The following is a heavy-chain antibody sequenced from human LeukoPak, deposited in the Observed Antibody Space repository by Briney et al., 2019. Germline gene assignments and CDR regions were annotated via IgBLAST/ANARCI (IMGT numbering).Heavy chain of an antibody. D-gene: IGHD1-1*01. Sequence: GASVKVSCKASGYTFTGYYMHWVRQAPGQGLEWMGWINPNSGGTNYAQKFQGRVTMTRDTSISTAYMELSRLRSDDTAVYYCAREVHQLELAWFDPWGQGTLVTVSS. CDR2: INPNSGGT. J-gene: IGHJ5*02. V-gene: IGHV1-2*02. CDR1: GYTFTGYY. CDR3: AREVHQLELAWFDP.